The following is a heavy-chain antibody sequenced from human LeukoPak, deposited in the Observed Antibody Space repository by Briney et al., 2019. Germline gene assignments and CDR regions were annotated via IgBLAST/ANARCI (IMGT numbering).Heavy chain of an antibody. J-gene: IGHJ4*02. V-gene: IGHV5-51*01. CDR2: IYPGDSDT. CDR3: ARSGEGSGYFYY. CDR1: GYSFTSYW. D-gene: IGHD3-3*01. Sequence: GESLKISCKGSGYSFTSYWVGWGRQLPGKGLEWRGVIYPGDSDTRYSPSFQGQVTISADKSISTAYLQWSSLKASDTAMYYCARSGEGSGYFYYWGQGTLVTVSA.